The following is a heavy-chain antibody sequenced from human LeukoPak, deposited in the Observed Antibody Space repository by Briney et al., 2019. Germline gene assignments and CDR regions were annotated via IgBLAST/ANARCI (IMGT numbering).Heavy chain of an antibody. J-gene: IGHJ3*01. V-gene: IGHV3-30*18. CDR3: AKQYYYDSSGSSAV. Sequence: GGSLRLSCAASGISFSSHGMHWVRQAPGKGLEWVAVISYDGSNKYYADSVKGRFTISRDNSKNTLYLQMNSLRAEDTAVYYCAKQYYYDSSGSSAVWGQGTMVTVSS. CDR1: GISFSSHG. CDR2: ISYDGSNK. D-gene: IGHD3-22*01.